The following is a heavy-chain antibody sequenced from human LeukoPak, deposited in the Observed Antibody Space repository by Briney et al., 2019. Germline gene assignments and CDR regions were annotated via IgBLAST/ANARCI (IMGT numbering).Heavy chain of an antibody. V-gene: IGHV1-46*01. CDR3: ARDQEAFDY. CDR2: IYPSDGST. J-gene: IGHJ4*02. Sequence: ASVTVSFTASGYSFTSNYIHWVRQAPGQGLEWMGMIYPSDGSTSYAQKFQGRVTVTRDTSTSTVHMELSGLRSEDTAVYYCARDQEAFDYWGQGTLVTVSP. CDR1: GYSFTSNY.